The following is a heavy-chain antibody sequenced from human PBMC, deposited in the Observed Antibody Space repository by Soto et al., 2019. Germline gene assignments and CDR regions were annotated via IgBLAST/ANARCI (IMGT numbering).Heavy chain of an antibody. V-gene: IGHV3-21*01. CDR1: GGTFSSYA. Sequence: VQLVQSGAEVKKPGSSVKVSCKASGGTFSSYAISWVRQAPGKGLEWVSSISSSSSYIYYADSVKGRFTISRDNAKNSLYLQMNSLRAEDTAVYYCARGRGSRGWATFDYWGQGTLVTVSS. J-gene: IGHJ4*02. D-gene: IGHD1-26*01. CDR3: ARGRGSRGWATFDY. CDR2: ISSSSSYI.